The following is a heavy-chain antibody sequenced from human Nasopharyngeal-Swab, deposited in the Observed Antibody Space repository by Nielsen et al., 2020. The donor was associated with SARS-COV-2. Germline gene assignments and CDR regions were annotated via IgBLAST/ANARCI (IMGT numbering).Heavy chain of an antibody. D-gene: IGHD3-22*01. CDR3: ARVYYDSSGYRED. CDR2: MYHTGST. Sequence: GSLRLSCAVSGDSITSGYFWGWIRQPPGKGLEWIGSMYHTGSTYYNPSLKSRVTISIDTSKNQFSLKLSSVTAADTAVYYCARVYYDSSGYREDWGQGTLVTVSS. J-gene: IGHJ4*02. CDR1: GDSITSGYF. V-gene: IGHV4-38-2*01.